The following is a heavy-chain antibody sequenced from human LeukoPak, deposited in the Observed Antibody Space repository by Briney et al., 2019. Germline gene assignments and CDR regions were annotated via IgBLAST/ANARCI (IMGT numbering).Heavy chain of an antibody. CDR1: GVTFSSDA. Sequence: GGSLRLSCAASGVTFSSDARHWGRQAPGKGLECVSAVSSNGGGTYYANSVKGRFTISRENSKNTLYLQMGSLRGEDMAVYYCARGRGPSDYRDLGVDYWGQGTLVTVSS. CDR3: ARGRGPSDYRDLGVDY. CDR2: VSSNGGGT. V-gene: IGHV3-64*01. D-gene: IGHD4-17*01. J-gene: IGHJ4*02.